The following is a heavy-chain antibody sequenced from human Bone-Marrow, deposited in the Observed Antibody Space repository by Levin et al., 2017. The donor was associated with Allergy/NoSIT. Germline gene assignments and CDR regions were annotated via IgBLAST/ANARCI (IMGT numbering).Heavy chain of an antibody. CDR1: GGSFSGYY. Sequence: SQTLSLTCAVYGGSFSGYYWSWIRQPPGKGLEWIGEINHSGSTNYNPSLKSRVTISVDTSKNQFSLKLSSVTAADTAVYYCAAPGRFEADIVATPYFDLWGRGTLVTVSS. D-gene: IGHD5-12*01. V-gene: IGHV4-34*01. J-gene: IGHJ2*01. CDR2: INHSGST. CDR3: AAPGRFEADIVATPYFDL.